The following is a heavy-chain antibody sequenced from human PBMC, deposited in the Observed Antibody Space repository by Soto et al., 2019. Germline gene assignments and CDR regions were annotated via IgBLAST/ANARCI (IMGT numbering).Heavy chain of an antibody. CDR2: IIDSGAST. J-gene: IGHJ6*02. CDR1: GFTFSSCA. Sequence: EVQLLESGGGLVQPGGSLRLSCAASGFTFSSCAMGWVRQAPGKGLEWVSDIIDSGASTYYADSVKGRFTISRDNSKSTLYLQMNSLGAEDTALYYCAKGRSYYYYYGVDVWGQGTTVTVSS. V-gene: IGHV3-23*01. CDR3: AKGRSYYYYYGVDV.